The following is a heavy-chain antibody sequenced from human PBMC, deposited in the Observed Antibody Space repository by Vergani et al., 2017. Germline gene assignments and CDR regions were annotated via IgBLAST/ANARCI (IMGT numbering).Heavy chain of an antibody. CDR2: NSAYNGNT. J-gene: IGHJ6*02. D-gene: IGHD4-17*01. Sequence: QVQLVQSGAEVKKPGASVKVSCKASGYTFTSYGISWVRQAPGQWLEWMGWNSAYNGNTNYAQKLQGRVTMTTDTSTSTAYMELRSLRSDVTAVYYCARGDYGDPVGYYGMDVWGQGTTVTVSS. CDR1: GYTFTSYG. V-gene: IGHV1-18*01. CDR3: ARGDYGDPVGYYGMDV.